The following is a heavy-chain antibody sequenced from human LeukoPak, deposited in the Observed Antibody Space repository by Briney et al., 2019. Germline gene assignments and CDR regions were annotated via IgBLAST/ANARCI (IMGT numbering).Heavy chain of an antibody. CDR1: GYTFTGYY. J-gene: IGHJ3*02. CDR2: INPNSGGT. D-gene: IGHD6-6*01. CDR3: ARDKRIAARRTDAFDI. V-gene: IGHV1-2*02. Sequence: GASVKDSCKASGYTFTGYYMHWVRQAPGQGLEWMGWINPNSGGTNYAQKFQGRVTMTRDTSISTAYMELSRLRSDDTAVYYCARDKRIAARRTDAFDIWGQGTMVTVSS.